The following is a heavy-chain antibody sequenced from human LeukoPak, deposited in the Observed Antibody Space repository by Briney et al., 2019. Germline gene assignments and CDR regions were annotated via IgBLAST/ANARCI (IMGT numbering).Heavy chain of an antibody. D-gene: IGHD3-22*01. CDR1: RYTFTSYD. CDR2: MNPNTGNT. V-gene: IGHV1-8*01. J-gene: IGHJ4*02. Sequence: GASVKVSCKASRYTFTSYDIIWVRQAPGQGLERMGWMNPNTGNTAYAQKFQGRVTMTRDTSINTAYLELRSLRSDDTAIYYCARLSQTPDYYGGGGYYFLGYWGQGTLVTVSS. CDR3: ARLSQTPDYYGGGGYYFLGY.